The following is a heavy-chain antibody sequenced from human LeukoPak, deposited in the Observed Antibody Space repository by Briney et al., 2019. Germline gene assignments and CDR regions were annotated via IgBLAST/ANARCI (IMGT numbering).Heavy chain of an antibody. CDR1: GFTFSSYT. Sequence: GGSLRLSCAASGFTFSSYTMNWVRQAPGKGLEWVSYISSSSSTIYYADSVKGRFTISRDNAKNSLYLQMSSLRAEDTAVYYCASGWSGYRFDYWGQGTLVTVSS. CDR2: ISSSSSTI. V-gene: IGHV3-48*04. D-gene: IGHD3-3*01. J-gene: IGHJ4*02. CDR3: ASGWSGYRFDY.